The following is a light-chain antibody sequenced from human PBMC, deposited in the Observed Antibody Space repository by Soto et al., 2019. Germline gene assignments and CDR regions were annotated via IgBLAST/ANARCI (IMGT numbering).Light chain of an antibody. Sequence: QSVLTQPPSASGSPGQSVTISCTGTSSDVGGHNYVSWYQQHPGKAPKLMIYEVTKRPSGVSNRFSGSKSGNTASLTISGLQAEDEADYYCSSYTFTSTLYVFGTGTKVTAL. V-gene: IGLV2-14*01. CDR3: SSYTFTSTLYV. J-gene: IGLJ1*01. CDR2: EVT. CDR1: SSDVGGHNY.